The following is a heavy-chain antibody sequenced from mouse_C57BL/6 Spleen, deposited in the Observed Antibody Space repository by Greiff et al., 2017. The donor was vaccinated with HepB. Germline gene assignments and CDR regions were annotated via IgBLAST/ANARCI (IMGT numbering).Heavy chain of an antibody. CDR1: GYSFTGYY. CDR3: ARKGEYYYAMDY. CDR2: INPSTGGT. J-gene: IGHJ4*01. Sequence: VQLQQSGPELVKPGASVKISCKASGYSFTGYYMNWVKQSPEKSLEWIGEINPSTGGTTYNQKFKAKATLTVDKSSSTAYMQLKSLTSEDSAVYYCARKGEYYYAMDYWGQGTSVTVSS. V-gene: IGHV1-42*01.